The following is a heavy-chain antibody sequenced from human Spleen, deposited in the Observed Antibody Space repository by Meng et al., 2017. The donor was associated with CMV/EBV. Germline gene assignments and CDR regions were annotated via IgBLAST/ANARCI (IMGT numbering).Heavy chain of an antibody. D-gene: IGHD5-18*01. V-gene: IGHV3-30*02. Sequence: GESLKISCAASGFTFSSYAMHWVRQAPGKGLEWVALIRYDGSNKYYADSVKGRFTISRDNSKNTLYLQLSSLRAEDTAVYYCAKAYNFGCDYWGQGTLVTVSS. J-gene: IGHJ4*02. CDR2: IRYDGSNK. CDR1: GFTFSSYA. CDR3: AKAYNFGCDY.